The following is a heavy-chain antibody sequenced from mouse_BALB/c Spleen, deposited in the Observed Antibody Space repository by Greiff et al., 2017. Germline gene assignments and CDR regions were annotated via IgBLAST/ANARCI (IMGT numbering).Heavy chain of an antibody. Sequence: VKLMESGPGLVAPSQSLSITCTVSGFSLTSYDISWIRQPPGKGLEWLGVIWTGGGTNYNSAFMSRLSISKDNSKSQVFLKMNSLQTDDTAIDYCVRDQAGYFAYWGQGTLVTVSA. J-gene: IGHJ3*01. CDR2: IWTGGGT. D-gene: IGHD3-2*02. CDR1: GFSLTSYD. CDR3: VRDQAGYFAY. V-gene: IGHV2-9-2*01.